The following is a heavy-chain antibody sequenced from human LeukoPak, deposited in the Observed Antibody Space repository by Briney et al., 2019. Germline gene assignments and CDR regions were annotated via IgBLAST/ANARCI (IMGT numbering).Heavy chain of an antibody. CDR3: ARGPSITMVRGGQWYYYMDV. D-gene: IGHD3-10*01. J-gene: IGHJ6*03. Sequence: ASVKVSCKASGYTFTSYYMHWVRQAPGQGLEWMGIINPSGSSTNYAQKFQGRVTMTRDTSTSTVYMELSSLRSEDTAVYYCARGPSITMVRGGQWYYYMDVWGKGTTVTISS. V-gene: IGHV1-46*01. CDR2: INPSGSST. CDR1: GYTFTSYY.